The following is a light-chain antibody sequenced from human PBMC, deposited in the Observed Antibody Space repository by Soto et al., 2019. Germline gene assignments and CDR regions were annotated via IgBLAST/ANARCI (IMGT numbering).Light chain of an antibody. CDR2: AAS. Sequence: AIQVTHSPSSLSASVGDRVTITCRASQGIRNELSWYQQKPGKAPKFLIFAASNLQSGVPSRFSGSGSGTDFTLTISSLQPEDFATYFCLQDDDYPFTFGGGTKVDIK. J-gene: IGKJ4*01. V-gene: IGKV1-6*01. CDR3: LQDDDYPFT. CDR1: QGIRNE.